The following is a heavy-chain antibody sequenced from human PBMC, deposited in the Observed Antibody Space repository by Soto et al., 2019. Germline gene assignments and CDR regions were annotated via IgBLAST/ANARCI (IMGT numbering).Heavy chain of an antibody. CDR1: GGSISTYY. D-gene: IGHD2-15*01. V-gene: IGHV4-59*01. CDR3: ANSHYYYYMDV. CDR2: IYYSGST. J-gene: IGHJ6*03. Sequence: PSETLSLTCTVSGGSISTYYWSWIRQPPGKGLEWIGNIYYSGSTNYNPSLKSRVTISVDTSKNQFSLKLSSVTASDTAVYFWANSHYYYYMDVWGKRTTVT.